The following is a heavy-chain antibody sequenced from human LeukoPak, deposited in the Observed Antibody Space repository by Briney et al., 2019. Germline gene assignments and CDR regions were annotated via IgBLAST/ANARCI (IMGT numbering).Heavy chain of an antibody. CDR2: IYTSGST. CDR1: GGSISSGSYD. CDR3: ARDKTEERITMIRRKVIGAYNWFDP. Sequence: SETLSLACTVSGGSISSGSYDWSWIRQRAGKGLEWIGRIYTSGSTNYNPSLKSRVTISVDTSKNQFSLKLSSVTAADTAVYYCARDKTEERITMIRRKVIGAYNWFDPWGQGTLVTVSS. D-gene: IGHD3-22*01. V-gene: IGHV4-61*02. J-gene: IGHJ5*02.